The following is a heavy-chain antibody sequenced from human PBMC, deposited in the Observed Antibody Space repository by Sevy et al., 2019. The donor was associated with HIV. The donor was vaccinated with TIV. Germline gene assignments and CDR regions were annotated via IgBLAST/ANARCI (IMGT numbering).Heavy chain of an antibody. V-gene: IGHV3-49*04. CDR2: IRSKAYGGTT. CDR1: GFTFGDYA. J-gene: IGHJ6*02. CDR3: TRDVVARESITIFGVVTTRYYYGMDV. Sequence: GGSLRLSCTASGFTFGDYAMSWVRQAPGKGLEWVGFIRSKAYGGTTEYAASVKGRFTISRDDSKSIAYLQMNSLKTEDTAVYYCTRDVVARESITIFGVVTTRYYYGMDVWGQGTTVTVSS. D-gene: IGHD3-3*01.